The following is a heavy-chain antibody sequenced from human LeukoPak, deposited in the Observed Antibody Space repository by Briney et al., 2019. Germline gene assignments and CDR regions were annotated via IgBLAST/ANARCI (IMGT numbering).Heavy chain of an antibody. CDR2: ISYDGSNK. V-gene: IGHV3-30*03. J-gene: IGHJ4*02. Sequence: GRSLRLSCAASGFTFSSYGMHWVRQAPGKGLEWVAVISYDGSNKYYADSVKGRFTISRDNSKNTLYLQMNSLRAEDTAVYYCARGYYYDSSGYRRPYWGQGTLVTVSS. CDR3: ARGYYYDSSGYRRPY. D-gene: IGHD3-22*01. CDR1: GFTFSSYG.